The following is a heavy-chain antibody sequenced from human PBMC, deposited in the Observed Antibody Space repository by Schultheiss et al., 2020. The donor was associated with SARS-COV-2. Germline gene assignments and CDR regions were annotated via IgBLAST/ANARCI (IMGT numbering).Heavy chain of an antibody. CDR3: ASGGDYAAVDV. D-gene: IGHD4-17*01. J-gene: IGHJ6*04. CDR2: IYYSGST. V-gene: IGHV4-39*01. CDR1: GGSISSSSYY. Sequence: SETLFLTCTVSGGSISSSSYYWGWIRQPPGKGLEWIGSIYYSGSTYYNPSLKSRVTISVDTSKNQFSLKLSSVTAADTAVYYCASGGDYAAVDVWGKGTTVTVSS.